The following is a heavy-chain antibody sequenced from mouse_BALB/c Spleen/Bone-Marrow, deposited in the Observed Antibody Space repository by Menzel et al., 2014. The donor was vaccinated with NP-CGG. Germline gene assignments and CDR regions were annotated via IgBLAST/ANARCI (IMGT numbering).Heavy chain of an antibody. V-gene: IGHV3-8*02. CDR2: ISYSGST. J-gene: IGHJ2*01. Sequence: EVMLVESGPSLVKPSQTLSLTCSVTGDSITSGYWNWIRKFPGNKLEYMGYISYSGSTYYNPSLKSRISITRDTSKNQYYLQLNSVTTEDTATYYCARRRLGLQYYFDYWGQGTTLTVSS. CDR1: GDSITSGY. D-gene: IGHD3-2*01. CDR3: ARRRLGLQYYFDY.